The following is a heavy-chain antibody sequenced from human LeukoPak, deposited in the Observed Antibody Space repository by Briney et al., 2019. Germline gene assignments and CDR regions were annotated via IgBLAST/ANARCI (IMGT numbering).Heavy chain of an antibody. CDR1: GYTFTDYY. Sequence: ATVKISCKASGYTFTDYYMHWVQQAPGKGLEWMGRVDPEDGETIYAEKFQGRVTITEDTSTDTAYMELSSLRSEDTAVYYCAINGIVATSGVFDYWGQGTLVTVSS. CDR3: AINGIVATSGVFDY. CDR2: VDPEDGET. V-gene: IGHV1-69-2*01. J-gene: IGHJ4*02. D-gene: IGHD5-12*01.